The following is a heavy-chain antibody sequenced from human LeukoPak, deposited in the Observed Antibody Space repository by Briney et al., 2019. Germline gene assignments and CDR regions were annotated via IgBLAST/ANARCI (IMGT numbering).Heavy chain of an antibody. CDR1: GYTFTGYY. J-gene: IGHJ6*03. CDR3: ARRKMAAAMGGYYYYYMDV. Sequence: ASVKVSCKASGYTFTGYYMHWVRQAPGQGLEWMGWINPNSGGTNYAQKFQGRVTMTRDTSISTAYMELSRLRSDDTAVYYCARRKMAAAMGGYYYYYMDVWGKGTTVTISS. CDR2: INPNSGGT. D-gene: IGHD2-2*01. V-gene: IGHV1-2*02.